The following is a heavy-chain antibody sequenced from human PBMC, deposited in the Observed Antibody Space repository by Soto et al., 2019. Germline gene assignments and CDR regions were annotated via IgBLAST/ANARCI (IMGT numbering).Heavy chain of an antibody. D-gene: IGHD3-3*01. V-gene: IGHV1-3*01. CDR3: ARGNDFWSVYYFSIMLDYYYGMAV. CDR2: INGGNGNT. Sequence: ASVKVSCKASGNTVPNYAIHWVRQAPGQRLEWMGWINGGNGNTYYSEHFQGRVTFTRDTSASTAYMELSSLRSEDTAVYYCARGNDFWSVYYFSIMLDYYYGMAVWGQGTTVTVSS. CDR1: GNTVPNYA. J-gene: IGHJ6*02.